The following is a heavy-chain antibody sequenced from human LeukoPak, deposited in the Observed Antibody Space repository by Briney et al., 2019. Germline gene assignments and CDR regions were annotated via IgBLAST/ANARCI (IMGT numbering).Heavy chain of an antibody. Sequence: PGGSLRLSCAASGLTFSSYEKHWVRQARGKGLEWVSYICSSGSTIYYADSVKGRCTISRDNAKNSLYLRMNSLRVEDTAVYYCPRKPVGATRGFFACGGQGTLLTVPS. CDR3: PRKPVGATRGFFAC. CDR1: GLTFSSYE. J-gene: IGHJ1*01. CDR2: ICSSGSTI. D-gene: IGHD1-26*01. V-gene: IGHV3-48*03.